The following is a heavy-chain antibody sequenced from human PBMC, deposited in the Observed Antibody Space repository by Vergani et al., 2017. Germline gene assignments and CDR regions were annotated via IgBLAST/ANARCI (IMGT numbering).Heavy chain of an antibody. CDR3: ALAESSTSCINSVCITPETGSWFDP. CDR2: ITPFNGNT. Sequence: QMQLVQSGAEVKKTGSSVKVSCKVSGYTFTYRYLHWVRQAPGQALEWMGWITPFNGNTNYAQKFQDRVTITRDRSMSTAYMELSSLRSEDTAMYYCALAESSTSCINSVCITPETGSWFDPWGQGTLVTVSS. D-gene: IGHD2-2*01. J-gene: IGHJ5*02. V-gene: IGHV1-45*02. CDR1: GYTFTYRY.